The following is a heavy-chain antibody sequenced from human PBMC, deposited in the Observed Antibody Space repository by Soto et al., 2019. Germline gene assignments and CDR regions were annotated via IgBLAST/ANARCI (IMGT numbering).Heavy chain of an antibody. V-gene: IGHV3-21*01. CDR1: GFTFSSYS. Sequence: EVQLVESGGGLVKPGGSLRLSCAASGFTFSSYSMNWVRQAPGKGLEWVSSISSSSSYIYYADSVKGRFTISRDNAKNSLYLQMNSLRAEDTAVYYCARDLTRYYFDYWGQGTLVTVSS. D-gene: IGHD4-17*01. J-gene: IGHJ4*02. CDR2: ISSSSSYI. CDR3: ARDLTRYYFDY.